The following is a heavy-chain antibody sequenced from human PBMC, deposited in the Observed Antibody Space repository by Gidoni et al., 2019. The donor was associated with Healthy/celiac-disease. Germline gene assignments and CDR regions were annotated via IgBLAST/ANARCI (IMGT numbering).Heavy chain of an antibody. D-gene: IGHD2-15*01. CDR1: GGSFRSYA. CDR3: ATKPRVVVAATRGGGFDP. V-gene: IGHV1-69*01. Sequence: QVQLVQSGAEVKKPGSSVQVSCKASGGSFRSYAISWVRQAPGQGLEWMGGFIPIVGTETDAQKFQGRVTITADESTSTAYMELSSLRSEDTAVYYCATKPRVVVAATRGGGFDPWGQGTLVTVSS. CDR2: FIPIVGTE. J-gene: IGHJ5*02.